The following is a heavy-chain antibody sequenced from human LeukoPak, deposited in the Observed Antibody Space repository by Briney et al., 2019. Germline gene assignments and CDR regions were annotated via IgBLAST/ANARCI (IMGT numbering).Heavy chain of an antibody. CDR2: INHSGSN. D-gene: IGHD3-22*01. CDR1: GGSFSNYY. J-gene: IGHJ5*01. CDR3: ARGRGRVVLITTSRRSFWFDS. V-gene: IGHV4-34*01. Sequence: SETLSLTCAVYGGSFSNYYWSWIRQPPGKGLEWMGEINHSGSNNYKPSLKSRVTISLDTSKNQFSLKMSSVTAADTAVYYCARGRGRVVLITTSRRSFWFDSWGQGTLVTVSS.